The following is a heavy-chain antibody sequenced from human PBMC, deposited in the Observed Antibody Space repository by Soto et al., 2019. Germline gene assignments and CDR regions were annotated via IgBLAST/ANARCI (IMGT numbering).Heavy chain of an antibody. D-gene: IGHD5-18*01. CDR1: GGTFSNYT. CDR3: AASRDTAMVPDY. V-gene: IGHV1-69*02. Sequence: QVQLVQSGAEVKKPGSSVKVSCKASGGTFSNYTISWVRQAPGQGLEWMGRIIPILGIANYAQKFQGRVTITADKSTSTAYMELSSLRSEDTAVYYCAASRDTAMVPDYWGQGTLVTVSS. CDR2: IIPILGIA. J-gene: IGHJ4*02.